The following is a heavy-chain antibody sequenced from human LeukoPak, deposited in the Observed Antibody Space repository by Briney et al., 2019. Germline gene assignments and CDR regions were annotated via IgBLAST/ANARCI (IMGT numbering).Heavy chain of an antibody. V-gene: IGHV3-74*01. J-gene: IGHJ3*02. D-gene: IGHD1-26*01. CDR2: INSDGSTT. CDR3: AVKWTYDGFDI. Sequence: GGSLRLSCAASGFTFSSYWMHWVRQAPGKGLVWVARINSDGSTTTYADSMKGRFTISRDNAKNTLYLQMNSLRAEDTAVYYCAVKWTYDGFDIWGQGTMVTVSS. CDR1: GFTFSSYW.